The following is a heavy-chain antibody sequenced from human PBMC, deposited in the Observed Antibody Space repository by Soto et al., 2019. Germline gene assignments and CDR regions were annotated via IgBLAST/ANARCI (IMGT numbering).Heavy chain of an antibody. D-gene: IGHD5-18*01. CDR1: GFTFSGYW. V-gene: IGHV3-7*03. CDR2: TKPDGSET. Sequence: EVQLVESGGGLAQPGGSLRLSCVASGFTFSGYWMSWVRQTPGKGLEWVTNTKPDGSETYYLDSVTGRFTISRDNVRNSLYLQMSSLRGDATAVYYCARDDGYRSIDYWGQGALVTVSP. CDR3: ARDDGYRSIDY. J-gene: IGHJ4*02.